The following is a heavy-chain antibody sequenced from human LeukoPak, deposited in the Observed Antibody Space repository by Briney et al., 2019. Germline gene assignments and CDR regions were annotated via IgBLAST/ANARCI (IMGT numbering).Heavy chain of an antibody. Sequence: PSQTLSLTCSVSGGSINSGDYYWSWIRQHPEEGLEWVGYIYYSGNTYYNPSLKSRVTISLDTSKNQFSLKLSSVTAADTAVYYCARARTTVTANWFDPWGQGILVTVSS. CDR3: ARARTTVTANWFDP. V-gene: IGHV4-31*03. J-gene: IGHJ5*02. D-gene: IGHD4-17*01. CDR1: GGSINSGDYY. CDR2: IYYSGNT.